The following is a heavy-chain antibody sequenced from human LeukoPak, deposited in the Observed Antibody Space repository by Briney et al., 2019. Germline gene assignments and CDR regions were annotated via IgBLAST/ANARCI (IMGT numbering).Heavy chain of an antibody. D-gene: IGHD2-15*01. Sequence: GGSLRLSCAASGFTFSSHWMHWVRQTPGKGLVWVSRINTDESKINHADSVKGRFTNSRDNAKNMLYLQMNSLRAEDTAVYYCARGGLFKYFFDYWGQGTPVTVSS. V-gene: IGHV3-74*01. CDR1: GFTFSSHW. CDR3: ARGGLFKYFFDY. J-gene: IGHJ4*02. CDR2: INTDESKI.